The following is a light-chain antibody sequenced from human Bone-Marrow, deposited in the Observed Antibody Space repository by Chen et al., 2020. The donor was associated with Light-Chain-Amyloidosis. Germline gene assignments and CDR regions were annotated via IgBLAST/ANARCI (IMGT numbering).Light chain of an antibody. CDR2: DSN. CDR3: GAWDISLSGRV. V-gene: IGLV1-51*01. J-gene: IGLJ3*02. Sequence: QSALTQPPSLSAAPGQNVTISCSGSSSNIGKNYVSWYQQLPGTAPKHLIYDSNKRPSGIPDRFSGTQSRTSAALGITGLQTGDEADYYCGAWDISLSGRVFGGGTRLTV. CDR1: SSNIGKNY.